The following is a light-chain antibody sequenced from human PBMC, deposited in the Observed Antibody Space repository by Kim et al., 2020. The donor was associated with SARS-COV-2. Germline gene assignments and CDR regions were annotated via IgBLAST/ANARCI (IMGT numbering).Light chain of an antibody. Sequence: DIVMTQSPLSPPVTPGEPASISCRSSQSLLDSNGYNYLDWYLQKPGQSPQLLIYLGSNRASGVPDRFSGSGSGTDFTLKISRVEAEDVGVYYCMQALQTLLTFGGGTKLEIK. V-gene: IGKV2-28*01. J-gene: IGKJ4*01. CDR3: MQALQTLLT. CDR2: LGS. CDR1: QSLLDSNGYNY.